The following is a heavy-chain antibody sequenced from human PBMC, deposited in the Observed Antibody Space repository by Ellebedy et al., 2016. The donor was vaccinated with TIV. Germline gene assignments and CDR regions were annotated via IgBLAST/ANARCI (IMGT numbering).Heavy chain of an antibody. J-gene: IGHJ5*02. D-gene: IGHD1-14*01. V-gene: IGHV1-8*02. CDR3: ATPQGGAEEFDP. Sequence: ASVKVSXKASGYTFTSYGISWVRQATGQGLEWMGWMNPNSGNTGYAQKFQGRVTMTRNTSISTAYMELSSLRSEDTAVYYCATPQGGAEEFDPWGQGTLVTVSS. CDR2: MNPNSGNT. CDR1: GYTFTSYG.